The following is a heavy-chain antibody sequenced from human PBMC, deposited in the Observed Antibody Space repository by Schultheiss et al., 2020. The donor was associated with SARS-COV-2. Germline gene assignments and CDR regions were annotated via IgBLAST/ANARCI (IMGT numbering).Heavy chain of an antibody. CDR2: IYYSGST. Sequence: SETLSLTCTVSGGSISSHYWSWIRQPPGKGLEWIGYIYYSGSTNYNPSLKSRVTISVDTSKNQFSLKLSSVTAADTAVYYCAREGAVAGSIIDYWGQGTLVTVSS. J-gene: IGHJ4*02. D-gene: IGHD6-19*01. CDR3: AREGAVAGSIIDY. V-gene: IGHV4-59*11. CDR1: GGSISSHY.